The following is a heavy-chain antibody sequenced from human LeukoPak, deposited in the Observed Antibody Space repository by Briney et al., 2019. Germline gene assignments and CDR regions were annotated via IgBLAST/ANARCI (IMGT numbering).Heavy chain of an antibody. CDR2: INHSGST. J-gene: IGHJ4*02. V-gene: IGHV4-34*01. CDR1: GGSFSGYY. D-gene: IGHD3-3*01. Sequence: SETLSLTCAVYGGSFSGYYWSWIRQPPGKGLEWIGEINHSGSTNYNPSLKSRVTISVDTSKNQFSLKLSSVTAADTAVYYCATFTIFGEYYFDYWGQGTLVTVSS. CDR3: ATFTIFGEYYFDY.